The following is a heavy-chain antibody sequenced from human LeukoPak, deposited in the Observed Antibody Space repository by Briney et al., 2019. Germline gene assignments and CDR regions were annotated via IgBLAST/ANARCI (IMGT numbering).Heavy chain of an antibody. CDR2: ISPISGTT. Sequence: SVTVSCKTSGCTFTTYAIHWVRQAPGQGMEWMGGISPISGTTNYAQKSQYRLTITADESTDTAYMELRSLRSEDTAVYYCATKIDILTASGLGAHIPHYFDYWGQGTLVTVSS. CDR1: GCTFTTYA. CDR3: ATKIDILTASGLGAHIPHYFDY. V-gene: IGHV1-69*13. D-gene: IGHD3-9*01. J-gene: IGHJ4*02.